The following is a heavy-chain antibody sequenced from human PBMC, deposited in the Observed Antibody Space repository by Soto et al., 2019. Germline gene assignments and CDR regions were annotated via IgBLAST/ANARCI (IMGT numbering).Heavy chain of an antibody. CDR3: ARITVTTGVRFGYFYC. CDR1: GGSISSYY. V-gene: IGHV4-59*01. CDR2: IYYSGST. D-gene: IGHD4-17*01. Sequence: QVQLQESGPGLVKPSETLSLPCTVSGGSISSYYWSWLRQPPGKGLECIGYIYYSGSTNYKPSLQHRVTMSLDTSKNQCALKLGSVTAADTAVYYCARITVTTGVRFGYFYCWDQGTLVTVSS. J-gene: IGHJ4*02.